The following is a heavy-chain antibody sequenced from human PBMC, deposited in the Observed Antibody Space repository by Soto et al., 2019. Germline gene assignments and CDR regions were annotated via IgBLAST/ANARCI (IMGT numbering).Heavy chain of an antibody. V-gene: IGHV3-15*01. Sequence: GGSLRLSCAASGFTFANAGMSWVRQAPGKGLECVGRIKTKVDGGTIDYAAPVKGRFIISRDDSQTTLFLQMNSLKTEDTAVYYCTTGYNYGRNTFDIWGQGTMVTVSS. CDR1: GFTFANAG. CDR3: TTGYNYGRNTFDI. CDR2: IKTKVDGGTI. J-gene: IGHJ3*02. D-gene: IGHD5-12*01.